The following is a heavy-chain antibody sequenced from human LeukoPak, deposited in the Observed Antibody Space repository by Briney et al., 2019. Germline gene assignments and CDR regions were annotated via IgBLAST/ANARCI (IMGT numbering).Heavy chain of an antibody. J-gene: IGHJ5*02. V-gene: IGHV1-2*02. Sequence: ASVKVSCKASGYTFTGYYMHWVRQAPGQGLEWMGWINPNSGGTNYAQKSQGRVTMTRDTSISTAYMELSRLRSDDTAVYYCARHASYGSGSYRFDPWGQGTLVTVSS. CDR2: INPNSGGT. CDR1: GYTFTGYY. D-gene: IGHD3-10*01. CDR3: ARHASYGSGSYRFDP.